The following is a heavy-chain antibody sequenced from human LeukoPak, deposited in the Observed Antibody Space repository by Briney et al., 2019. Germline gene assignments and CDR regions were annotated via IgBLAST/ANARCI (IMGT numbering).Heavy chain of an antibody. Sequence: GRSLRLSCPASGFTFSSYAMHWVRQAPGKGLEWVAVISYDGSNKYYADSVEGRFTISRDNSKNTLYLQMNSLRAEDTAVYYCARERRGKTDYWGQGTLVTVSS. CDR3: ARERRGKTDY. J-gene: IGHJ4*02. V-gene: IGHV3-30-3*01. CDR2: ISYDGSNK. CDR1: GFTFSSYA. D-gene: IGHD4-23*01.